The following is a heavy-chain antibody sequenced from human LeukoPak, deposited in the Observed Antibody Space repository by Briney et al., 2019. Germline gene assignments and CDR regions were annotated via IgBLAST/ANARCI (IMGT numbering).Heavy chain of an antibody. J-gene: IGHJ4*02. V-gene: IGHV3-21*01. CDR1: GFTFSSYS. D-gene: IGHD3-16*01. CDR2: ISSSSSYI. CDR3: ARDGGGTGGY. Sequence: TGGSLRLSCAASGFTFSSYSMNWVRQAPGKGLEWVSSISSSSSYIYYADSVKGRFTISRDNAKNSLYLQMNSLRAEDTAVYYCARDGGGTGGYWGQGTLVTVSS.